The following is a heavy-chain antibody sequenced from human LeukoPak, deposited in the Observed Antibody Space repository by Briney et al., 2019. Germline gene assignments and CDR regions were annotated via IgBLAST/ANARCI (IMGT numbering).Heavy chain of an antibody. V-gene: IGHV3-48*02. D-gene: IGHD3-16*01. Sequence: PGGSLRLSCAASGFXFSSYSMNWVRQAPGKGLEWVSYISSSSTTIYFADSVKGRFTISRDNAKNSLYLQMNSLRDEDTAVYYCARRMGGELVAFDIWGQGTMVTVSS. CDR2: ISSSSTTI. J-gene: IGHJ3*02. CDR1: GFXFSSYS. CDR3: ARRMGGELVAFDI.